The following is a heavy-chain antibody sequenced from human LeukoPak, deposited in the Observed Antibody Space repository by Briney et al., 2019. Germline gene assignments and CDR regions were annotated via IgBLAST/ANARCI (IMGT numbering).Heavy chain of an antibody. V-gene: IGHV1-18*04. CDR3: ARVGDYGDLDY. D-gene: IGHD4-17*01. CDR1: GYTFTGYY. Sequence: ASVKVSCKASGYTFTGYYMHWVRQAPGQGLEWMGWISAYNGNTNYAQKLQGRVTMTTDTSTSTAYMELRSLRSDDTAVYYCARVGDYGDLDYWGQGTLVTVSS. J-gene: IGHJ4*02. CDR2: ISAYNGNT.